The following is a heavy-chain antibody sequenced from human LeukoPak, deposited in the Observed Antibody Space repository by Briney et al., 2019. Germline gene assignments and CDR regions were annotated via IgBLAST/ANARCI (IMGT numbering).Heavy chain of an antibody. CDR2: INSDGSST. CDR3: AMAERWLHPTVY. V-gene: IGHV3-74*01. J-gene: IGHJ4*02. CDR1: GFTFSSYW. D-gene: IGHD5-24*01. Sequence: GGSLRLSCAASGFTFSSYWMHWVRQAPGKGLVWVSRINSDGSSTSYADSVKGRFTISRDNAKNTLYLQMNSLRAEDTAVYYCAMAERWLHPTVYWGQGTLVTVSS.